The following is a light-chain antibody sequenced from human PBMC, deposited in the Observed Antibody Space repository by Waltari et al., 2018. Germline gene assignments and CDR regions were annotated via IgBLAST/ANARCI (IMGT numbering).Light chain of an antibody. CDR2: GAS. CDR1: QRVTMA. J-gene: IGKJ1*01. Sequence: EIVLTQSPGTLSLSPGESATLSCRTSQRVTMALAWYQQKPGQAPRLLIFGASNRATGVPDRVSGSGSGTDFSLTISSLEPEDDAVYYCQHYLRLPVTFGQGTKVEVK. V-gene: IGKV3-20*01. CDR3: QHYLRLPVT.